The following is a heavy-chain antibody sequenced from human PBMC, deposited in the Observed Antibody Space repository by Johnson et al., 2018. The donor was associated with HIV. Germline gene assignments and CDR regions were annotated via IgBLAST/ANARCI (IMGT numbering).Heavy chain of an antibody. J-gene: IGHJ3*02. V-gene: IGHV3-23*04. Sequence: MLLVESGGGLVQPGGSLRLSCAASGFTFSSYAMSWVRQAPGKGLEWVSAISGSGGSTYYADSVKGRFTISRDNSKNTLYLQMNSLRAEDTAVYYCAKPGDSYCSGGSCYLDAFDIWGQGTMVTVSS. D-gene: IGHD2-15*01. CDR3: AKPGDSYCSGGSCYLDAFDI. CDR2: ISGSGGST. CDR1: GFTFSSYA.